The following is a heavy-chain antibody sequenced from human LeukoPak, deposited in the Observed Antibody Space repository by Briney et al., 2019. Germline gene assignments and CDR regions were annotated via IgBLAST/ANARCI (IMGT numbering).Heavy chain of an antibody. V-gene: IGHV4-30-4*01. CDR3: ARGSVVVPAGNYYYGMDV. J-gene: IGHJ6*02. CDR2: VFYGGST. D-gene: IGHD2-2*01. Sequence: SETLSLTCAVSGGSISSGDYYWSWIRQSPGKGLEWIGYVFYGGSTYYNPSLKSRVTISVDTSKNHFSLKLSSVTAADTAVYYCARGSVVVPAGNYYYGMDVWGQGTTVTVS. CDR1: GGSISSGDYY.